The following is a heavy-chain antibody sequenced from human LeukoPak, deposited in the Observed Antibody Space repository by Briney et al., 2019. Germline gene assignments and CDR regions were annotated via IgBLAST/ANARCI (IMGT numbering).Heavy chain of an antibody. CDR3: ARMPYTQNWFDP. J-gene: IGHJ5*02. V-gene: IGHV4-59*01. CDR1: GGSISSYY. D-gene: IGHD1-14*01. CDR2: IYYSGYT. Sequence: SETLSLTCTVSGGSISSYYWSWIRQPPGKGLEWIGCIYYSGYTNYKSSLKSRVTISVDTSKNQFSLKLSSVTAADTAVYYCARMPYTQNWFDPWGQGTLVTVSS.